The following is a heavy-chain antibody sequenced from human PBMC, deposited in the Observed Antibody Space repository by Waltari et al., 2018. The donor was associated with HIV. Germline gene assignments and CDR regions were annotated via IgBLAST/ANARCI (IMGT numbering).Heavy chain of an antibody. V-gene: IGHV4-61*02. CDR1: GGSIRSGSYY. CDR3: ARAYYDFWSGTGSSGNWFDP. J-gene: IGHJ5*02. CDR2: ISTSGST. Sequence: QVQLQESGPGLVKPSQTLSLTCTVSGGSIRSGSYYWSWIRQPAGKGLELIGRISTSGSTNYNPSLKSRVTISVDTSKNQCSLKLRSVTAADTAVYYCARAYYDFWSGTGSSGNWFDPWGQGTLVTVSS. D-gene: IGHD3-3*01.